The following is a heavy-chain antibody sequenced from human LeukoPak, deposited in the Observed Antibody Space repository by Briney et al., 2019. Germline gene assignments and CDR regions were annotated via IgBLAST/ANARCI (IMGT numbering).Heavy chain of an antibody. D-gene: IGHD3-16*02. CDR1: GGSISSYY. J-gene: IGHJ1*01. CDR3: ARGGYLAEYFQH. V-gene: IGHV4-59*01. Sequence: SETLSLTCTVSGGSISSYYWSWIRQPPGKGLEWIGYIYYSGSTNYNPSLKSRVTISVDTSKNQFSLKLSSVTAADTAVYYCARGGYLAEYFQHWGQGTLVTFSS. CDR2: IYYSGST.